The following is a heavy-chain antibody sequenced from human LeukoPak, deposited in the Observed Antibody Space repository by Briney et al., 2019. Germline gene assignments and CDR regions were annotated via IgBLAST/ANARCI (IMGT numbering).Heavy chain of an antibody. CDR1: GGSFSGYY. D-gene: IGHD6-6*01. V-gene: IGHV4-34*01. J-gene: IGHJ6*03. Sequence: SETLSLTCAVYGGSFSGYYWSWIRQPPGKGLEWIGEINHSGSTNYNPSLKSRVTISVDTSKNQFSLKLSSVTAADTAVYYCARISSSSTGYYYYYYMDVWGKGTTVTVSS. CDR2: INHSGST. CDR3: ARISSSSTGYYYYYYMDV.